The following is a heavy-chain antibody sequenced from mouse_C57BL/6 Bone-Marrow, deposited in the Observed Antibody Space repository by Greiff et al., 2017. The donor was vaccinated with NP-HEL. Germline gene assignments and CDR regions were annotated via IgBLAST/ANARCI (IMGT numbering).Heavy chain of an antibody. CDR1: GFTFTDYY. CDR3: ARSSYVYYAMDY. V-gene: IGHV7-3*01. J-gene: IGHJ4*01. Sequence: EVKLMESGGGLVQPGGSLSLSCAASGFTFTDYYMSWVRQPPGKALEWLGFIRNKANGYTTEYSASVKGRFTISRDNSQSILYLQMNALRAEDSATYYCARSSYVYYAMDYWGQGTSVTVSS. D-gene: IGHD2-10*01. CDR2: IRNKANGYTT.